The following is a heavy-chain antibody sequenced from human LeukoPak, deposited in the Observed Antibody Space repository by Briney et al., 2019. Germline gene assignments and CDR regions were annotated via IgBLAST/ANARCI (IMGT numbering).Heavy chain of an antibody. J-gene: IGHJ4*02. CDR2: IKPDGSAT. CDR3: RVKGRDGH. D-gene: IGHD5-24*01. CDR1: GFTFSSYG. V-gene: IGHV3-7*01. Sequence: PGGSLRLSCAASGFTFSSYGMHWVRQAPGKGLEWVANIKPDGSATYYVDSVKGRFTISRDNAKNSVFLQMNSLRAEDTAVYYCRVKGRDGHWGQGTVVTVSS.